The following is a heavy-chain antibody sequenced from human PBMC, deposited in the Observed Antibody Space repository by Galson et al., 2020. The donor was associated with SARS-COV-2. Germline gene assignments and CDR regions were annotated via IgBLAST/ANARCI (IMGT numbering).Heavy chain of an antibody. CDR2: IIPVFGTA. V-gene: IGHV1-69*05. CDR3: ARVRRVRGGDFIHHYFDF. J-gene: IGHJ4*02. D-gene: IGHD2-21*01. Sequence: ASEKVSCKASGGTFNSYGINWVRQAPGQGLKWMGGIIPVFGTANYAQKFQGRVTVTTDESASTAYMELSSLRSEDTAVYYCARVRRVRGGDFIHHYFDFWGQGTLVTVSS. CDR1: GGTFNSYG.